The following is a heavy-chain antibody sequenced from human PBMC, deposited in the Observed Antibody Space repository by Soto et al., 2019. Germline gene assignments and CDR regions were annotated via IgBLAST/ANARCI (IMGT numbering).Heavy chain of an antibody. CDR3: ARCRWLVEGDPRPTFDY. D-gene: IGHD3-22*01. CDR1: GGTFSSYA. CDR2: IIPIFGTA. V-gene: IGHV1-69*13. Sequence: SVKFSCKASGGTFSSYAISWVRQAPGQRLEWMGGIIPIFGTANYAQKFQGRVTITADESTSTAYMELSSLRSEDTAVYYCARCRWLVEGDPRPTFDYPAQRTLVTVSA. J-gene: IGHJ4*01.